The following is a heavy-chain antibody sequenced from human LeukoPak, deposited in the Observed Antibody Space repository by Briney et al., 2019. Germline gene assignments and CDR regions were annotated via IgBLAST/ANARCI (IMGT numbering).Heavy chain of an antibody. CDR1: GYTPTELS. Sequence: ASGKVSCKLSGYTPTELSMHWVRPAPGKGREWMGGFDPEDGDTIYAQKFQGRVTMTEDTSTDTAYMELSSLRSEDTAVYYCATFITGTTRLDNWCDPEGQGTVVTVTS. CDR2: FDPEDGDT. CDR3: ATFITGTTRLDNWCDP. J-gene: IGHJ5*02. V-gene: IGHV1-24*01. D-gene: IGHD1-7*01.